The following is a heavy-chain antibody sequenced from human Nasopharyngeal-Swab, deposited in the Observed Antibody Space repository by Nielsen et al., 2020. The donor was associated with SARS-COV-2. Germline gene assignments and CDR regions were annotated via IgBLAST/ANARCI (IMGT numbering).Heavy chain of an antibody. V-gene: IGHV3-30-3*01. CDR3: ASTPLDSSGYYYAFHY. Sequence: SLKISCAASGFTFSRSTMHWVRQAPGKGLKWVAVITDDGSNKYYAYSVKGRFTISRDISKNTLYLQMNSLRAEDTTVFYCASTPLDSSGYYYAFHYWGRGTLVTVSS. CDR2: ITDDGSNK. D-gene: IGHD3-22*01. J-gene: IGHJ4*02. CDR1: GFTFSRST.